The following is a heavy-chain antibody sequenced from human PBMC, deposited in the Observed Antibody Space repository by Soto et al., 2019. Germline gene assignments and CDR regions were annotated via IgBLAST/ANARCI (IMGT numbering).Heavy chain of an antibody. D-gene: IGHD6-25*01. CDR3: ARRSSGGSSFDY. CDR1: GGSISSGGYY. J-gene: IGHJ4*02. V-gene: IGHV4-31*03. Sequence: QVQLQESGPGLVRAAQTLSLTCTVSGGSISSGGYYWSWIRQHPGKGLEWIGYIHHSGSTFYNPSLKSRVTISDDTSENQFSLKVTSVIAADTAVYYCARRSSGGSSFDYWGLGTLVTVSS. CDR2: IHHSGST.